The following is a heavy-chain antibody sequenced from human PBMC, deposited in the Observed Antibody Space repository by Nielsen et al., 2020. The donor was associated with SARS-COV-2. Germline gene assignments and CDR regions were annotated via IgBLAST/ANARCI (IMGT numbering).Heavy chain of an antibody. CDR1: GFTFDDYA. CDR2: ISWNSGSI. V-gene: IGHV3-9*01. CDR3: ARGRRVGTTLFEY. Sequence: SLKISCAASGFTFDDYAMHWVRQAPGKGLEWVSGISWNSGSIAYADSVEGRFTISRDNAKNSLHLQMNSLRAEDTAFYYCARGRRVGTTLFEYWGQGTLVTVSS. J-gene: IGHJ4*02. D-gene: IGHD1-14*01.